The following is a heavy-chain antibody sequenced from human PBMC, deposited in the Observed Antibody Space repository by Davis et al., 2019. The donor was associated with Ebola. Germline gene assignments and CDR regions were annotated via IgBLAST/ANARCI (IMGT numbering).Heavy chain of an antibody. J-gene: IGHJ6*02. V-gene: IGHV3-23*01. CDR2: ISGSGGST. D-gene: IGHD1-26*01. CDR1: GFTFSSYA. CDR3: ARENYHGMDL. Sequence: GGSLRLSCAASGFTFSSYAMSWVRQAPGKGLEWVSAISGSGGSTYYADSVKGRFTISRDNAKDTLYLQMNNLRAEDTAVYYCARENYHGMDLWGQGTTVTVSS.